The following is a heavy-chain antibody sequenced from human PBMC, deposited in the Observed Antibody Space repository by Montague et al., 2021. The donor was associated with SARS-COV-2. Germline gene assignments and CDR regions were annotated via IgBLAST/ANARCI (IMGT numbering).Heavy chain of an antibody. CDR3: ARGARQGYGFRLGSFDS. CDR2: INHSGST. Sequence: SQTLSLTCTVSGGSISSYHHYWGWIRQPPGKGLEWTGEINHSGSTNYNLSLKSRVTMSVDTSKNQFSLKLSSVTAADTAVYYCARGARQGYGFRLGSFDSWGQGTLVTVSS. CDR1: GGSISSYHHY. V-gene: IGHV4-34*01. D-gene: IGHD3-10*01. J-gene: IGHJ4*02.